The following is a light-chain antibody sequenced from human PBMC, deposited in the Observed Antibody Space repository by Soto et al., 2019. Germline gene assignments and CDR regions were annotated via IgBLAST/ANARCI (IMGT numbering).Light chain of an antibody. CDR3: QQYGRLLT. CDR2: GAS. J-gene: IGKJ4*01. V-gene: IGKV3-20*01. CDR1: QSVSSSY. Sequence: EIVLTLSPGTLSLSPGERATLSCRASQSVSSSYLAWYQQKPGQAPRLLIYGASSRATGIPDRFSGSGSGTDFTLTISRLEPEAFAVYYCQQYGRLLTFGGGTKVDIK.